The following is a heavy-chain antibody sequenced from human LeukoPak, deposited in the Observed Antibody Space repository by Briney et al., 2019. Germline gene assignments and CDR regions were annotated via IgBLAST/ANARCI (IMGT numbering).Heavy chain of an antibody. J-gene: IGHJ6*02. CDR3: ARESPRYYYGMDV. CDR2: IYSGGST. V-gene: IGHV3-53*01. Sequence: GGSLRLSCAASGFTVSSNYMSWVRQAPGKGQEWVSVIYSGGSTYYADSVKGRFTISRDNSKNTLYLQMNSLRAEDTAVYYCARESPRYYYGMDVWGQGTTVTVSS. CDR1: GFTVSSNY.